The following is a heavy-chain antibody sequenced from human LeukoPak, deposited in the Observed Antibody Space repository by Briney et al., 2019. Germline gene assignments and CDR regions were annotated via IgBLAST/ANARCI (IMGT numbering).Heavy chain of an antibody. CDR1: GGSISSYY. V-gene: IGHV4-59*01. CDR3: ARDRSYGHFDY. CDR2: IYYSGST. D-gene: IGHD4-17*01. J-gene: IGHJ4*02. Sequence: KPSETLSLTCTVSGGSISSYYWSWIRKPPGKGLEWIGFIYYSGSTNYNPSLKSRVTISLDTSKNQFSLKLSSVTAADTAVYYCARDRSYGHFDYWGQGTLVTVSS.